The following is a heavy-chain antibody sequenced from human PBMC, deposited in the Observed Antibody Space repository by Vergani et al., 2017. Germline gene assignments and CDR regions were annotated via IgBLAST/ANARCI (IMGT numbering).Heavy chain of an antibody. Sequence: QVQLVESGGGVVQPGRSLRLSCAASGFTFSSYGMHWVRQAPGKGLEWVAVIWYDGINKYYADSVKGRFTISRDNSKNTLYLQMNSLRAEDTAVYYCARDSRVGDTDAFDIWGQGTMVTVSS. CDR1: GFTFSSYG. J-gene: IGHJ3*02. CDR2: IWYDGINK. V-gene: IGHV3-33*01. D-gene: IGHD1-26*01. CDR3: ARDSRVGDTDAFDI.